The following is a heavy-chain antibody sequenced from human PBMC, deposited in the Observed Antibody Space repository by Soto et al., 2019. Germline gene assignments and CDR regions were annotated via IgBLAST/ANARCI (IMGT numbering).Heavy chain of an antibody. D-gene: IGHD4-17*01. J-gene: IGHJ5*02. V-gene: IGHV4-59*01. CDR1: GGSLSSYY. CDR3: GKLPWADNGVIFAP. Sequence: SETLSLTCSVSGGSLSSYYWTWIRQPPGKGLEWIGYVYYSGNTNYNPSLKSRVTISVDTSKNQFSLKLGSVTAADTAVYYCGKLPWADNGVIFAPGAQGTLVTVSS. CDR2: VYYSGNT.